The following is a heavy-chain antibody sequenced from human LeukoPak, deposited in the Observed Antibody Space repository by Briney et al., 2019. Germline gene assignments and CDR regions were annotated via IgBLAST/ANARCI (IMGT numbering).Heavy chain of an antibody. CDR1: GFTFSSYS. CDR2: ISSSSYI. CDR3: ASLTDVEVGAVRY. V-gene: IGHV3-21*01. D-gene: IGHD1-26*01. J-gene: IGHJ4*02. Sequence: PGGSLRLSCAASGFTFSSYSMNWVRQAPGKGLEWVSSISSSSYIYYADSVKGRFTISRDNAKNSLYLQMNSLRAEDTAVYYCASLTDVEVGAVRYWGQGTLVTVSS.